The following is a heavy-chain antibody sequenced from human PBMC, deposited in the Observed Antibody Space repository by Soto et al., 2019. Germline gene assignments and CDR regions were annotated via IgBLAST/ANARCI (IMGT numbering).Heavy chain of an antibody. CDR1: GGTFSSYA. D-gene: IGHD3-10*01. CDR3: ASMVRGVIRYYYGMDV. J-gene: IGHJ6*02. V-gene: IGHV1-69*13. CDR2: IIPIFGTA. Sequence: SVKVSCKASGGTFSSYAISWVRQAPGQGLEWMGGIIPIFGTANYAQKFQGRVTITADESTSTAYMELSSLRSEDTAVYYCASMVRGVIRYYYGMDVWGQGTTVTVSS.